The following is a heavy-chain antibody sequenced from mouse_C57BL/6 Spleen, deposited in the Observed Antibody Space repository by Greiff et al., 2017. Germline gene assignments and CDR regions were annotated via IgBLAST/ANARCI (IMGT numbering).Heavy chain of an antibody. CDR3: ARSLYYDCDGDFDY. CDR1: GYAFSSSW. J-gene: IGHJ2*01. CDR2: IYPGDGDT. D-gene: IGHD2-4*01. Sequence: VQLQQSGPELVKPGASVKISCKASGYAFSSSWMNWVKQRPGKGLEWIGRIYPGDGDTNYNGKFKGKATLTADKSSSTAYMQLSSLTSEDSAVYFCARSLYYDCDGDFDYWGQGTTLTVSS. V-gene: IGHV1-82*01.